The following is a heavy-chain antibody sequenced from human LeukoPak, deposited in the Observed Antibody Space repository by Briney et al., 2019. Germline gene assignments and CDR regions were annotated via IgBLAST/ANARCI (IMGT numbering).Heavy chain of an antibody. CDR2: IYYSGST. CDR1: GGSISSYY. D-gene: IGHD2-15*01. V-gene: IGHV4-59*01. CDR3: ARVVDCSGGSCYIP. J-gene: IGHJ5*02. Sequence: KPSETLSLTCTASGGSISSYYWSWIRQPPGKGLEWIGYIYYSGSTNYNPSLKSRVTISVDTSKNQFSLKLSSVTAADTAVYYCARVVDCSGGSCYIPWGQGTLVTVSS.